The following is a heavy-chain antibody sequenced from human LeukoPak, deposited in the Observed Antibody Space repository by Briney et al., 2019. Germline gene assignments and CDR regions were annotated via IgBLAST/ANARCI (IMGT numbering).Heavy chain of an antibody. CDR1: GGTFGSYA. CDR2: IIPIFGTA. D-gene: IGHD4/OR15-4a*01. Sequence: SVKVSCKASGGTFGSYAISWVRQAPGQGLEWMGGIIPIFGTANYAQKFQGRVTITTDESTSTAYMELSRLRSEDPAVYYCARGTEGALYYYYMDVWGKGTTVTVSS. CDR3: ARGTEGALYYYYMDV. V-gene: IGHV1-69*05. J-gene: IGHJ6*03.